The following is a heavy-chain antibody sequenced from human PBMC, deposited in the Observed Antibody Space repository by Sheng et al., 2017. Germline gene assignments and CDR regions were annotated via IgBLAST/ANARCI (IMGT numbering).Heavy chain of an antibody. CDR1: GFTFSSYG. Sequence: QVQLVESGGGVVQPGRSLRLSCAASGFTFSSYGMHWVRQAPGKGLEWVAVIWYDGSNKYYADSVKGRFTISRDNSKNTLYLQMNSLRAEDTAVYYCARDLESEYYYYGMDVWGQGTTVTVSS. CDR3: ARDLESEYYYYGMDV. V-gene: IGHV3-33*01. CDR2: IWYDGSNK. J-gene: IGHJ6*02.